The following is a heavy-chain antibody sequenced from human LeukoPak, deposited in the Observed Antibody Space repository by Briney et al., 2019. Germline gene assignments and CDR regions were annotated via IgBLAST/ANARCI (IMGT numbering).Heavy chain of an antibody. V-gene: IGHV1-69*13. CDR3: AREWGHRAVGAFDI. D-gene: IGHD3-16*01. CDR1: GGTFSSYA. J-gene: IGHJ3*02. CDR2: IISIFGTA. Sequence: SVKVSCKASGGTFSSYAISWVRQAPGQGLEWMGGIISIFGTANYAQKFQGRVTITADESTSTAYMELSSLRSEDTAAYYCAREWGHRAVGAFDIWGQGTMVTVSS.